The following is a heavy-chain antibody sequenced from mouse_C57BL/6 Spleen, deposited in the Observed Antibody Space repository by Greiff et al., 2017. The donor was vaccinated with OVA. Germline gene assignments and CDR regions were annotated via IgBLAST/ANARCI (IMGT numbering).Heavy chain of an antibody. CDR3: ARSPIYYGNYENYFDY. CDR1: GYTFTGYW. Sequence: VQLQESGAELMKPGASVKLSCKATGYTFTGYWIEWVKQRPGHGLEWIGEILPGSGSTNYNEKFKGKATFTADTSSNTAYMQLSSLTTEDSAIYYCARSPIYYGNYENYFDYWGQGTTLTVSS. J-gene: IGHJ2*01. D-gene: IGHD2-1*01. CDR2: ILPGSGST. V-gene: IGHV1-9*01.